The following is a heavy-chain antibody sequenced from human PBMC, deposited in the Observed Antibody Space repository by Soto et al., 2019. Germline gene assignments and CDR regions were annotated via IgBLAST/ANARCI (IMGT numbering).Heavy chain of an antibody. CDR1: GFTVSSNY. V-gene: IGHV3-53*01. D-gene: IGHD2-2*02. CDR3: ARLYTDNYYYYYGMDV. Sequence: PGGSLRLSCAASGFTVSSNYMSWVRQAPGKGLEWVSVIYSGGSTYYADSVRGRFTISRDNSKNTLYLQMNSLRAEDTAVYYCARLYTDNYYYYYGMDVWGQGTTVTVSS. CDR2: IYSGGST. J-gene: IGHJ6*02.